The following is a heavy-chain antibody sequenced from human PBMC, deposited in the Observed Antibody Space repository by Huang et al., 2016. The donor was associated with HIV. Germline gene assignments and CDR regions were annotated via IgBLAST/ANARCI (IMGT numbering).Heavy chain of an antibody. V-gene: IGHV3-30-3*01. CDR3: ARDLWLRDLYYYYYMDV. J-gene: IGHJ6*03. CDR1: RSTFSKYA. CDR2: ISYDGSNK. D-gene: IGHD5-12*01. Sequence: QVQLVESGGGVVQPGRSLRLSCAASRSTFSKYAMHWVRQATGKGLGCVAVISYDGSNKYYADSVKGRVTISRDNSKNTLYLQMNSLRAEDTAVYYCARDLWLRDLYYYYYMDVWGKGTTVTVSS.